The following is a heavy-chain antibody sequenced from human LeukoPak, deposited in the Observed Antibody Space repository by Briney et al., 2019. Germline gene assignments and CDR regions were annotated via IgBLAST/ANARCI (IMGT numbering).Heavy chain of an antibody. CDR3: ARERITMVRGVIRSDAFDI. Sequence: SETLSLTCTVSGGSMSSYYWSWIRQPAGKGLEWIGRIYTSGSTNYNPSLKSRVTMSVDTPKNQFSLKLSSVTAADTAVYYCARERITMVRGVIRSDAFDIWGQGTMVTVSS. V-gene: IGHV4-4*07. CDR1: GGSMSSYY. D-gene: IGHD3-10*01. J-gene: IGHJ3*02. CDR2: IYTSGST.